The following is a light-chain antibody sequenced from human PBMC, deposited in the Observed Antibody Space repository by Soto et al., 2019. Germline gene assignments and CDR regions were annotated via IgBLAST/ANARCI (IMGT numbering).Light chain of an antibody. CDR2: GAS. Sequence: EIVLTQSPGTLSLSPGERATLSCRASQSVSSSYLAWYQQKPGQAPRLLIYGASSRATGILDRFSGSGSGTDFILTINSLEPEDFAVYYCQQYGSSPPWTFGQGTKVEIK. CDR3: QQYGSSPPWT. V-gene: IGKV3-20*01. J-gene: IGKJ1*01. CDR1: QSVSSSY.